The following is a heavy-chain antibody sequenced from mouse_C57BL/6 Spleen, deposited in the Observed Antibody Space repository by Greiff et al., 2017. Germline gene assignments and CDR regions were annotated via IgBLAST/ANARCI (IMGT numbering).Heavy chain of an antibody. V-gene: IGHV1-22*01. CDR3: ARSIYYGSSQYFDV. J-gene: IGHJ1*03. CDR2: INPNNGGT. Sequence: EVQRVESGPELVKPGASVKMSCKASGYTFTDYNMHWVKQSHGKSLEWIGYINPNNGGTSYNQKFKGKATLTVNKSSSTAYMELRSLTSEDSAVYYCARSIYYGSSQYFDVWGTGTTVTVSS. D-gene: IGHD1-1*01. CDR1: GYTFTDYN.